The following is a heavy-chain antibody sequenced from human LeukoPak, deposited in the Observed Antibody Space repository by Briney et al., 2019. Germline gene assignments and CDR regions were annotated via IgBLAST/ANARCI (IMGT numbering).Heavy chain of an antibody. Sequence: GGSLRLSCVSSGFSFSNYAMSWVRQATGKGLEWVSSISGSGGSTHYADSVKGRFTISRDKTKNTLYLQMNSLRAEDTAVYYCAKSACYDASGYYREYYFDYWGQGTLVTVSS. V-gene: IGHV3-23*01. CDR2: ISGSGGST. CDR3: AKSACYDASGYYREYYFDY. J-gene: IGHJ4*02. D-gene: IGHD3-22*01. CDR1: GFSFSNYA.